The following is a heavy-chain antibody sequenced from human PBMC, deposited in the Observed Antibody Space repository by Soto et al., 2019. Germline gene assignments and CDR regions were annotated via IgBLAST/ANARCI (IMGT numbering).Heavy chain of an antibody. Sequence: QVQLVESGGGVVQHGRSLRLSCAASGFTFSSYGMHWVRQAPGKGLEWVAVIWYDGSNKYYADSVKGRFTISRNNSKNTLYLHMNSLRAEDTAVYYCARYGVGFGECGGRDVWGQGTTVTVSS. CDR2: IWYDGSNK. CDR3: ARYGVGFGECGGRDV. D-gene: IGHD3-10*01. J-gene: IGHJ6*02. CDR1: GFTFSSYG. V-gene: IGHV3-33*01.